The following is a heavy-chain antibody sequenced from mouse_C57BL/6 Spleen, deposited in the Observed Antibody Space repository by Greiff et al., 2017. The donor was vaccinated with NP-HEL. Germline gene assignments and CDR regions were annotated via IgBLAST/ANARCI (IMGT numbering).Heavy chain of an antibody. V-gene: IGHV1-4*01. D-gene: IGHD2-4*01. CDR3: ARQGIYYDYDYYFDY. CDR1: GYTFTSYT. CDR2: INPSSGYT. Sequence: QVHVKQSGAELARPGASVKMSCKASGYTFTSYTMHWVKQRPGQGLEWIGYINPSSGYTKYNQKFKDKATLTADKSSSTAYMQLSSLTSEDSAVYYCARQGIYYDYDYYFDYWGQGTTLTVSS. J-gene: IGHJ2*01.